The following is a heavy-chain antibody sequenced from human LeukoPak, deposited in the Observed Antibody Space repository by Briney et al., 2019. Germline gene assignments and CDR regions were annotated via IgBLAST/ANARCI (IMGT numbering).Heavy chain of an antibody. CDR3: ARDRHGDYYFDY. CDR1: GGSISSYY. D-gene: IGHD2-21*01. Sequence: SETLSLTCTVSGGSISSYYWSWIRQPPGKGLEWIGYIYYSGSTNYNPSLKSRVTISVDTSKNQFSLKLSSVTAADTAVYYCARDRHGDYYFDYWGQGTLVTVSS. CDR2: IYYSGST. V-gene: IGHV4-59*01. J-gene: IGHJ4*02.